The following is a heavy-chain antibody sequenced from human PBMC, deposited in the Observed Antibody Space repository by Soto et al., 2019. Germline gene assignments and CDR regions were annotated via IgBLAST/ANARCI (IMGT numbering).Heavy chain of an antibody. CDR2: IIPILGIA. V-gene: IGHV1-69*02. Sequence: QVQLVQSGAEVKKPGSSVKVSCKASGGTFSGYTISWVRQAPGQGLELMGRIIPILGIANYAQKFQGRVTITADKSTSTAYMELSSLRSEDTAVYYCAGTEGIAAAGAGYGMDVWGQGTTVTVSS. CDR1: GGTFSGYT. J-gene: IGHJ6*02. CDR3: AGTEGIAAAGAGYGMDV. D-gene: IGHD6-13*01.